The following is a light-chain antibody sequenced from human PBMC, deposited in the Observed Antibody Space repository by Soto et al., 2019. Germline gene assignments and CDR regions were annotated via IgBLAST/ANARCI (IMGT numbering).Light chain of an antibody. J-gene: IGLJ7*01. V-gene: IGLV2-14*03. CDR3: TSYTTSFTYV. CDR1: SSDVDGYNF. Sequence: QSVLTQPASVSGSPGQSITISCTGTSSDVDGYNFVSWYQHHPGKAPKLIIYDVSNRPSGVSSRFSGFKSGNTASLTVSGLQAEDEADYYCTSYTTSFTYVFGTGTQLTVL. CDR2: DVS.